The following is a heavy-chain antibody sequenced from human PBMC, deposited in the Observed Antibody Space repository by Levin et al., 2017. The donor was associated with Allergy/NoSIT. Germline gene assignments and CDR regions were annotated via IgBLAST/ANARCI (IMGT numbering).Heavy chain of an antibody. CDR2: MNPNSGNT. J-gene: IGHJ4*02. CDR3: AREDQWPETLDY. D-gene: IGHD6-19*01. Sequence: ASVKVSCKASGYTFTSYDINWVRQATGQGLEWMGWMNPNSGNTGYAQKFQGRVTMTRNTSISTAYMELSSLRSEDTAVYYCAREDQWPETLDYWGQGTLVTVSS. V-gene: IGHV1-8*01. CDR1: GYTFTSYD.